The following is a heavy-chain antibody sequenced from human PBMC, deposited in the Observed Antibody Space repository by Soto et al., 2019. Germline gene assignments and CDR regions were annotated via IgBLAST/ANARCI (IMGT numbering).Heavy chain of an antibody. Sequence: APVEVCCKASGDTFTSYALSWARQETGQGLEWMGWMNPNSGNTGYAQKFQGRVTMTRNTSISTAYMELSSLRSEDTAVYYCATSNYDFWSGYTHFYYDYGMDVWGQGTTVTVSS. CDR2: MNPNSGNT. CDR1: GDTFTSYA. J-gene: IGHJ6*02. D-gene: IGHD3-3*01. V-gene: IGHV1-8*01. CDR3: ATSNYDFWSGYTHFYYDYGMDV.